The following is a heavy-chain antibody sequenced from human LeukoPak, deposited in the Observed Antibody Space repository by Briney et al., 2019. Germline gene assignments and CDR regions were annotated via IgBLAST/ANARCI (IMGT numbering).Heavy chain of an antibody. CDR3: SSGYYYDDYGMDV. CDR1: GFTFSDSA. V-gene: IGHV3-73*01. CDR2: IRSKAKNYAT. J-gene: IGHJ6*02. D-gene: IGHD1-1*01. Sequence: GGSLKLSCAASGFTFSDSAVHWVRQAPGKGLEWVGRIRSKAKNYATVYDASVRGRFAISRDDSKNTAYLQMNSLKTEDAAVYYCSSGYYYDDYGMDVWGQGTTVTVSS.